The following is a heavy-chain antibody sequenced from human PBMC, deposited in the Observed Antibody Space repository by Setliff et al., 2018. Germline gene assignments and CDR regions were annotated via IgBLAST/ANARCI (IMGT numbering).Heavy chain of an antibody. CDR2: IGSKRNGGTT. CDR1: GFTFGDYA. Sequence: GGSLRLSCTASGFTFGDYALGWFRQAPGKGLEWVGFIGSKRNGGTTEYAASVRGRFTISRDNAKNSLYLQMNSLRAEDTALYYCARGVGATEYYYMDVWGKGTTVTVSS. CDR3: ARGVGATEYYYMDV. V-gene: IGHV3-49*03. D-gene: IGHD1-26*01. J-gene: IGHJ6*03.